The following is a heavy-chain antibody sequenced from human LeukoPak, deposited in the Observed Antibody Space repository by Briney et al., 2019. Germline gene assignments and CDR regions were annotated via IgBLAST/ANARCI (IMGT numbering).Heavy chain of an antibody. CDR3: AREESGAFDI. CDR2: ISSSGSTI. V-gene: IGHV3-11*01. CDR1: GFTXSDYY. J-gene: IGHJ3*02. Sequence: XSCXXXGFTXSDYYMSWIRQAPGKGLEWVSYISSSGSTIYYADSVKGRFTISRDNAKNSLYLQMNSLRAEDTAVYYCAREESGAFDIWGQGTMVTVSS. D-gene: IGHD3-3*01.